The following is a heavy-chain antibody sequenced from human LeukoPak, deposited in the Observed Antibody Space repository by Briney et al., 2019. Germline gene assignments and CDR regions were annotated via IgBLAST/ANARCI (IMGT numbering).Heavy chain of an antibody. D-gene: IGHD2-21*02. CDR2: IRGNTYGGTT. V-gene: IGHV3-49*04. CDR1: GFTFGDYA. J-gene: IGHJ4*02. CDR3: TRGRIIVVVTALPSYFDY. Sequence: PGRSLRLSCTASGFTFGDYAMSWVRQAPGKGLEWVGFIRGNTYGGTTEYAASVKGRFIISRDDSKSVAYLQMNSLKIDDIGVYYCTRGRIIVVVTALPSYFDYWGQGTLVTVSS.